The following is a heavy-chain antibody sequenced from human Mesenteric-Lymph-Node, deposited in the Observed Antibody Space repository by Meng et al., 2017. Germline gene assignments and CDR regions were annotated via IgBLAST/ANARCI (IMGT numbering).Heavy chain of an antibody. D-gene: IGHD5-12*01. CDR2: LYYSGST. CDR3: ARDRHSGYDLRFYYYYGMDV. J-gene: IGHJ6*02. Sequence: SETLSLTCTVSGVSITSGTYYWVWIRQSPGEGLECLGSLYYSGSTYYNPSLNSRVTMSLDTSKNQFSLKLNSVTAADTAVYYCARDRHSGYDLRFYYYYGMDVWGQGTTVTVSS. V-gene: IGHV4-39*07. CDR1: GVSITSGTYY.